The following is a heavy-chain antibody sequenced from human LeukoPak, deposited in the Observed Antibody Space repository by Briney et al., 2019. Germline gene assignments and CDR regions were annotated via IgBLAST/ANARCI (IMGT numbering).Heavy chain of an antibody. CDR1: GGTFSSYT. V-gene: IGHV1-69*02. D-gene: IGHD1-26*01. CDR3: ARVTGATSGDAFDI. CDR2: IIPILGIA. Sequence: GSSVKVSCKASGGTFSSYTISWVRQAPGQGLEWMGRIIPILGIANYAQKFQGRVTITADKSTSTAYMELSSLRSEDTPVYYCARVTGATSGDAFDIWGQGTMVTVSS. J-gene: IGHJ3*02.